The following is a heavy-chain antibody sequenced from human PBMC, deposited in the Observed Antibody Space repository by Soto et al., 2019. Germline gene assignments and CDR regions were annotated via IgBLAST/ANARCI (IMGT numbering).Heavy chain of an antibody. CDR3: AREYSYGSGTYLDY. CDR2: IIPLFNTT. D-gene: IGHD3-10*01. CDR1: GGSFASYA. V-gene: IGHV1-69*01. Sequence: QVQLVQSGAEVKKPGSSVKVSCKAAGGSFASYAITWLRQAPGQGLEWMGGIIPLFNTTTYAQKFQDRVTITADEATNTAYMQLSSLRSEETAVYYCAREYSYGSGTYLDYWGQGTLVIVSS. J-gene: IGHJ4*02.